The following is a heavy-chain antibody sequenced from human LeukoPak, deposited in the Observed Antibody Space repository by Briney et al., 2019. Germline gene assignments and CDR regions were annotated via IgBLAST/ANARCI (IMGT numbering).Heavy chain of an antibody. V-gene: IGHV1-2*02. CDR1: GYTFTSYD. CDR2: INPNSGGT. D-gene: IGHD3-22*01. J-gene: IGHJ1*01. Sequence: ASVKVSCKASGYTFTSYDINWVRQATGQGLEWMGWINPNSGGTNYAQKFQGRVTMTRDTSIGTAYMELNRLRSDDTAVYYCARGSYDSSDFEYFHHWGQGTLVTVSS. CDR3: ARGSYDSSDFEYFHH.